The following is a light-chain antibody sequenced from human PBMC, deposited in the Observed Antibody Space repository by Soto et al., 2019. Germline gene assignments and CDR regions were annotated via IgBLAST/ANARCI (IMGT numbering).Light chain of an antibody. Sequence: DIQMTQSPSSLSASVGDRVTITCRTSQSIRSHLNWYQQKTGKAPKLLIRAASSLQSGVPSRFSGSGSGTDFTLTISSLQREDFATYYCQQSSSAAPTFGQGTKVEI. CDR2: AAS. V-gene: IGKV1-39*01. J-gene: IGKJ1*01. CDR3: QQSSSAAPT. CDR1: QSIRSH.